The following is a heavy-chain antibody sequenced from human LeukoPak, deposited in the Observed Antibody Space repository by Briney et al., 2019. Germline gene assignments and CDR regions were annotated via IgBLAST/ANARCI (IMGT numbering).Heavy chain of an antibody. Sequence: GGSLRLSCAASGFTFSSYWMSWVRQAPGKGLEWVANIKQDGSEKYYVDSVKGRFTISRDNAKNSLYLQMNSLRAEDTAVYYCASTTVTTFISYYYYMDVWGKGTTVTVSS. J-gene: IGHJ6*03. CDR3: ASTTVTTFISYYYYMDV. V-gene: IGHV3-7*01. CDR1: GFTFSSYW. D-gene: IGHD4-11*01. CDR2: IKQDGSEK.